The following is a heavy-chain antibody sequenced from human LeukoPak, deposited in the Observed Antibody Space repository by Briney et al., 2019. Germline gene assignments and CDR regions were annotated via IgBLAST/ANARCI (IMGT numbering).Heavy chain of an antibody. V-gene: IGHV3-23*01. D-gene: IGHD3-22*01. CDR3: ARSHNRIYYDSSGYYLYN. CDR1: GFTFSSYA. J-gene: IGHJ4*02. CDR2: ISGSGGST. Sequence: GGSLRLSCAASGFTFSSYAMSWVRQAPGKGLEWVSAISGSGGSTYYADSVKGRFTISRDNAKNSLYLQMNSLRAEDTAVYYCARSHNRIYYDSSGYYLYNWGQGTLVTVSS.